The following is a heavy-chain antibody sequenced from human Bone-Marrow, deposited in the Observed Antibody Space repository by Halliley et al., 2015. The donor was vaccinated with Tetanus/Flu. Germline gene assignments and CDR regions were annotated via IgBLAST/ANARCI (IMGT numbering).Heavy chain of an antibody. CDR1: GFTFDYSV. CDR3: AYDTTCGAAFDI. J-gene: IGHJ3*02. CDR2: VRASGLGT. D-gene: IGHD3-22*01. V-gene: IGHV3-23*01. Sequence: SLRLSCAASGFTFDYSVMNWVRQAPGKGLEWLAFVRASGLGTFYADSVKGRFTVSRDNAKNTLYLQMNSLRAEDTAVYYCAYDTTCGAAFDIWGPGSLVPVSS.